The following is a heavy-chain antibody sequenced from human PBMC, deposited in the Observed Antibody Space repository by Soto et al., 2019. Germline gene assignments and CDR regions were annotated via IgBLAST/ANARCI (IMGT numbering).Heavy chain of an antibody. CDR1: GSTFSIYD. CDR2: ITPDGNRA. Sequence: QVQLVESGGDVVQPGRSLRLSCAAAGSTFSIYDIHWVRQAPGKGLEWVAHITPDGNRAYYADSLKGRFTVSRDNARNTVYLQVKSLRAEDTAVYHCVRGPSHGAFDIWGQGTLVTVSS. CDR3: VRGPSHGAFDI. J-gene: IGHJ3*02. V-gene: IGHV3-30-3*01.